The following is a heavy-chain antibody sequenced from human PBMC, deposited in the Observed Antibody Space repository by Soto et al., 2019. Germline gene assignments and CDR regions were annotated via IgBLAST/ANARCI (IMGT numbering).Heavy chain of an antibody. CDR2: IIPIFGTA. D-gene: IGHD3-3*01. CDR3: ARDRSTIFGVVITADYYYGMDV. Sequence: SSVKVSCKASGGTFSSYAISWVRQAPGQGLEWMGGIIPIFGTANYAQKFQGRVTITADESTSTADMELSSLRSEDTAVYYCARDRSTIFGVVITADYYYGMDVWGQ. V-gene: IGHV1-69*13. J-gene: IGHJ6*02. CDR1: GGTFSSYA.